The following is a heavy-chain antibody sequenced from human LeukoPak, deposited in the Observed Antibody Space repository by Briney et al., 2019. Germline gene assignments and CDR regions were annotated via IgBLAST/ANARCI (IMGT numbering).Heavy chain of an antibody. Sequence: PSETLSLTCTVSGGSISSGSYYWSWIRQPAGKGLEWIGRIYTSGSTNYNPSLKSRVTISVDTSKNQFPLKLSSVTAADTAVYYCAREVGQISGYYTYYFDYWGQGTLVTVSS. CDR1: GGSISSGSYY. J-gene: IGHJ4*02. V-gene: IGHV4-61*02. CDR2: IYTSGST. CDR3: AREVGQISGYYTYYFDY. D-gene: IGHD3-22*01.